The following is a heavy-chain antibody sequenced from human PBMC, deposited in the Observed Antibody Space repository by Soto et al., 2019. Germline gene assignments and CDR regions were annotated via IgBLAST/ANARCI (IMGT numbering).Heavy chain of an antibody. Sequence: SETLSLTCAVYGGSFSGYYWSWIRQPPGKGLEWIGEINHSGSTNYNPSLKSRVTISVDTSKNQFSLKLSSVTAADTAVYYCASSYVWGSYRYTGPFDYWGQGTLVTVSS. CDR1: GGSFSGYY. J-gene: IGHJ4*02. V-gene: IGHV4-34*01. D-gene: IGHD3-16*02. CDR3: ASSYVWGSYRYTGPFDY. CDR2: INHSGST.